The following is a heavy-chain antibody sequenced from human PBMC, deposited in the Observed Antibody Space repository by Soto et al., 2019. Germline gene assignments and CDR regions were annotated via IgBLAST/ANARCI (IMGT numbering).Heavy chain of an antibody. J-gene: IGHJ4*02. V-gene: IGHV3-30-3*01. Sequence: QVQLVESGGGVVQPGRSLRLSCAASGFTFSSYAMHWVRQAPGKGLQWVAVISYDGSNKYYADSVKGRFTISRDNSKNTLYLQMNSLRAEDTAVYYCARDRNLMGYCSSTSCYAGMHWGQGTLVTVSS. CDR2: ISYDGSNK. CDR1: GFTFSSYA. D-gene: IGHD2-2*01. CDR3: ARDRNLMGYCSSTSCYAGMH.